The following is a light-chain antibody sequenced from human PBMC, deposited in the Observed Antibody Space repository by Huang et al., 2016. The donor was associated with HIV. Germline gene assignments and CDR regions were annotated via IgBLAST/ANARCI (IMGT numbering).Light chain of an antibody. CDR1: QDISNS. J-gene: IGKJ3*01. Sequence: DIQMTQSPSALSASVGDRITIPCQASQDISNSLNWYQQKQGEAPNLLIYDASNLKTVVPSRFRGSGSGKDFTFTISSLQPEDIATYYCQQYDDVPLTFAPGTKVNVK. CDR3: QQYDDVPLT. CDR2: DAS. V-gene: IGKV1-33*01.